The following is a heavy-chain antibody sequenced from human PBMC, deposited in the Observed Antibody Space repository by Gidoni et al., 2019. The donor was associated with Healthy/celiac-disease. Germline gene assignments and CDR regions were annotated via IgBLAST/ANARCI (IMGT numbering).Heavy chain of an antibody. CDR1: VFTFSSYS. CDR2: ISSSSSTI. Sequence: EVQLVESGGGLVQPVGSLRLSCAASVFTFSSYSINWFRQAPGKGLEWVSYISSSSSTIYYADSVKGRFTISRDNAKNSLYLQMNSLRDEDTAVYYCARVPIPDRDGYKPPGGVSYYYYMDVWGKGTTVTVSS. CDR3: ARVPIPDRDGYKPPGGVSYYYYMDV. D-gene: IGHD2-8*02. V-gene: IGHV3-48*02. J-gene: IGHJ6*03.